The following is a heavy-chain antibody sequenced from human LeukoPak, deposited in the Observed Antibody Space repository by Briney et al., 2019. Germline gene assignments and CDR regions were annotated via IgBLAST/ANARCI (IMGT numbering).Heavy chain of an antibody. CDR3: ARGGSIVVVPGADRTPRDAFDI. D-gene: IGHD2-2*01. V-gene: IGHV1-46*01. CDR2: INPSGGTT. CDR1: GYTFTGYY. Sequence: ASVKVSCKASGYTFTGYYMHWVRQAPGQGLEWMGIINPSGGTTSYAQKFQGRVTMTRDTSTTTVYMELSSLRSEDTAVYYCARGGSIVVVPGADRTPRDAFDIWGQGTMVTVSS. J-gene: IGHJ3*02.